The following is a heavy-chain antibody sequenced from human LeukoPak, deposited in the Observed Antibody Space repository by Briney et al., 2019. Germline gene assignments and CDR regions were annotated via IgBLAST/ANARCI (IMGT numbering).Heavy chain of an antibody. CDR1: GFSFSGYV. CDR2: ISRGSDDI. J-gene: IGHJ4*02. V-gene: IGHV3-48*01. CDR3: ARDPHSGRTRFW. D-gene: IGHD3-16*01. Sequence: PGGSLRLSCAASGFSFSGYVMSWVRQAPGKGLEWVSYISRGSDDIRYADSVRGRFTISRDNAKNSLSLQMNSLRADDTAVYYCARDPHSGRTRFWGGQGTLVTVSP.